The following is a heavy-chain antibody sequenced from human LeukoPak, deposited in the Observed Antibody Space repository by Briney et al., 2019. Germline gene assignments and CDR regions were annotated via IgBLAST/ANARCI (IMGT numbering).Heavy chain of an antibody. CDR3: ARGNYYDSSGYYCY. Sequence: GGSLRLSCAASGFTFSSYWMSWVRQAPGKGLEWVANIKQDGSEKYYVDSVKGRFTISRDNAKNSLYLQMNSLRAEDTAVYYCARGNYYDSSGYYCYWGQGTLVTVSS. D-gene: IGHD3-22*01. J-gene: IGHJ4*02. CDR2: IKQDGSEK. V-gene: IGHV3-7*01. CDR1: GFTFSSYW.